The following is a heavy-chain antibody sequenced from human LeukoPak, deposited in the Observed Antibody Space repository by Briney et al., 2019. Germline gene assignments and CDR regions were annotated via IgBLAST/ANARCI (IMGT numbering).Heavy chain of an antibody. Sequence: GASVKVSCKASGYTFTSYGFTWVRQAPGQGLEWMGWINPDSGGTNYAQKFWGRVTMTRDTSISTAYMDLSRLTSDDTAVYYCARVILSGSYYFESWGQGTLVTVSS. D-gene: IGHD3-10*01. V-gene: IGHV1-2*02. CDR2: INPDSGGT. CDR1: GYTFTSYG. J-gene: IGHJ4*02. CDR3: ARVILSGSYYFES.